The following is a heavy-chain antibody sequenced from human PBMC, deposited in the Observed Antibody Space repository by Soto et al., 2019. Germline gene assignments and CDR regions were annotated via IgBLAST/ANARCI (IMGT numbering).Heavy chain of an antibody. J-gene: IGHJ6*03. CDR1: GGSISSSSYY. V-gene: IGHV4-39*01. D-gene: IGHD2-15*01. CDR2: ICYSGST. Sequence: QLQLQESGPGLVKPSETLSLTCTVSGGSISSSSYYWGWIRQPPGKGLEWIGSICYSGSTNYNPSLKSRVTISVHTTKNPSSLKLSAVTALGTGVYYCAINRVRRSHCSGDCSYYFCEYYHYIDVWGNGTTVTVSS. CDR3: AINRVRRSHCSGDCSYYFCEYYHYIDV.